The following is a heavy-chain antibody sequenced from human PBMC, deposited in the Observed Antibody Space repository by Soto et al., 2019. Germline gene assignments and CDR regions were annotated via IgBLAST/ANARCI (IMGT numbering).Heavy chain of an antibody. CDR2: IQSGSGRT. J-gene: IGHJ4*02. V-gene: IGHV3-21*06. Sequence: EVQLVESGGGLVKSGESLRLSCVTSGFIMSNYRLNWVRQSPGKGLEWVSLIQSGSGRTFYADSVRGRFTISRDDAQSSVFLQMNALRAEATAVYYWVRETHDPRDYWGQGTLVTVSS. CDR3: VRETHDPRDY. CDR1: GFIMSNYR.